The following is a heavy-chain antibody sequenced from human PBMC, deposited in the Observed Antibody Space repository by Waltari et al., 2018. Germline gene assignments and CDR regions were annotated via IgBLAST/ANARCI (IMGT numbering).Heavy chain of an antibody. CDR1: GFTFSSYG. CDR3: AKPPYYDFWSGYYHY. V-gene: IGHV3-30*02. Sequence: QVQLVESGGGVVQPGGSLRLSCAASGFTFSSYGMHWVRQAPGKGLELVEFIRYDGSNKYYADSVKGRFTISRDNSKNTLYLQMNSLRAEDTAVYYCAKPPYYDFWSGYYHYWGQGTLVTVSS. D-gene: IGHD3-3*01. CDR2: IRYDGSNK. J-gene: IGHJ4*02.